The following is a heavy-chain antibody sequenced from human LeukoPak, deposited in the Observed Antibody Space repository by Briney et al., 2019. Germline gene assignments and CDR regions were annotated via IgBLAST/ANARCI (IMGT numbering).Heavy chain of an antibody. D-gene: IGHD7-27*01. J-gene: IGHJ4*02. V-gene: IGHV1-8*01. Sequence: GASVRVSRNASGYTFSSYDINWVRQATGQGLKWMGWMNPNSGNTGYAQKFQGRVTMTRNTSISTAYMELSSLRSEDTAVYYCARNWGLAQGYFDYWGQGTLVTVSS. CDR2: MNPNSGNT. CDR3: ARNWGLAQGYFDY. CDR1: GYTFSSYD.